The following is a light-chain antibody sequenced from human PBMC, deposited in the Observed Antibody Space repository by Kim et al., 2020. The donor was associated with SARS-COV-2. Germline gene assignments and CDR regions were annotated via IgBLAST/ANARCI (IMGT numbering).Light chain of an antibody. CDR2: EVT. J-gene: IGLJ2*01. Sequence: PGQSITISCTGTISDVGNYNLVSWYQQHPGKAPKLIIYEVTKRPSGVSNRFSGSKSGNTASLTISGLQAEDEADYYCCSFTGIGVVFGGGTQLTVL. V-gene: IGLV2-23*02. CDR1: ISDVGNYNL. CDR3: CSFTGIGVV.